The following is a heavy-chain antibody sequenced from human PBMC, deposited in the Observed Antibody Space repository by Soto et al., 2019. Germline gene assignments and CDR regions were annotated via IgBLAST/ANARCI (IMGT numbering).Heavy chain of an antibody. V-gene: IGHV3-21*06. J-gene: IGHJ3*01. CDR2: ISSSSYI. CDR1: GFTFSSYS. D-gene: IGHD1-26*01. CDR3: ARDREGVGAGLF. Sequence: EVQLVESGGGLVKPGGSLRLSCAASGFTFSSYSMNWVRQAPGKGVEWVSSISSSSYIYYADSVKGRFTISRDNAKNSLYLQMNSLRAEDTAVYYCARDREGVGAGLFWGQGTMVTVSS.